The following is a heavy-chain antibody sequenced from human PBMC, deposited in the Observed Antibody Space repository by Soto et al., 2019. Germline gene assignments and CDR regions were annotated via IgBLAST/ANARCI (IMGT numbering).Heavy chain of an antibody. Sequence: SVKVSCKASGYTFTYRYLHWVRQAPGQALEWMGWITPFNGNTNYAQKFQDRVTITRDRSMSTAYMELSSLRSEDTAMYYCASSKGRIAVASYYFDYWGQGTLVTVSX. D-gene: IGHD6-19*01. CDR3: ASSKGRIAVASYYFDY. V-gene: IGHV1-45*02. CDR2: ITPFNGNT. CDR1: GYTFTYRY. J-gene: IGHJ4*02.